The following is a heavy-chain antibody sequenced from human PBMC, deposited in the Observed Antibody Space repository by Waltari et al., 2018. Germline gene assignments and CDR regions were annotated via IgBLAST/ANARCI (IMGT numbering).Heavy chain of an antibody. J-gene: IGHJ4*02. Sequence: EVQLVESGGGLVQPGGSLRLSCAASGFPFSSYWMSWVRQAPGKGLEWVANIKQDGSEKYYVDSVKGRFTISRDNAKNSLYLQMNSLRAEDTAVYYCARDFAGLFGYWGQGTLVTVSS. CDR1: GFPFSSYW. V-gene: IGHV3-7*01. CDR2: IKQDGSEK. CDR3: ARDFAGLFGY. D-gene: IGHD3-9*01.